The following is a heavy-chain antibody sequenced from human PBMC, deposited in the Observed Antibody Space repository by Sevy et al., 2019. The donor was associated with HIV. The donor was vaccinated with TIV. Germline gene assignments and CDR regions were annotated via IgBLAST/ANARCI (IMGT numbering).Heavy chain of an antibody. V-gene: IGHV3-23*01. CDR3: AREGCSKPHDY. Sequence: GGSLRLSCAASGFTFSNYAMSWVRQAPGKGLEWVSTFSFGCGKINYADSVKGRFTFSRDNSKNTLYLQMSSLRAEDTALYYCAREGCSKPHDYWGQGTLVTVSS. D-gene: IGHD2-2*01. CDR1: GFTFSNYA. CDR2: FSFGCGKI. J-gene: IGHJ4*02.